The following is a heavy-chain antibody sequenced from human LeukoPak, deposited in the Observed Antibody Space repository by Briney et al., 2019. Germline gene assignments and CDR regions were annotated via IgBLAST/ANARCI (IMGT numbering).Heavy chain of an antibody. CDR2: LSYTGKT. J-gene: IGHJ4*02. CDR3: SEGYFEPFAH. D-gene: IGHD2/OR15-2a*01. Sequence: SETLSLTCAVSGASVSNSHWNWIRQSPGKGLEWICCLSYTGKTDYNTSLSSRVTISLGTSNNLVSLKLKSVTAADMAVYYCSEGYFEPFAHWGPGTLVTVSS. V-gene: IGHV4-59*02. CDR1: GASVSNSH.